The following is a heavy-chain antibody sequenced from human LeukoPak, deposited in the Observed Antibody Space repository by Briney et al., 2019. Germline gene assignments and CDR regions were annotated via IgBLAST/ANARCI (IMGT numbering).Heavy chain of an antibody. Sequence: SETLSLTCTVSGGSISSYYWSWIRQPAGKGLEWIGRIYTSGSTNYNPSLKSRVTMSVDTSKNQFSLKLSSVTAADTAVYYCARAYYHGSGSYPYYFDYRGQGTLVTVSS. CDR1: GGSISSYY. D-gene: IGHD3-10*01. CDR3: ARAYYHGSGSYPYYFDY. J-gene: IGHJ4*02. CDR2: IYTSGST. V-gene: IGHV4-4*07.